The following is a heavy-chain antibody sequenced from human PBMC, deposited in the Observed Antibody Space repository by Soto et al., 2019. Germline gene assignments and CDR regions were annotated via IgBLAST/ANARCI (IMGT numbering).Heavy chain of an antibody. Sequence: GASVKVSCKASGYTFTSYYMHWLRQSPGQGLEWMGIINPSGGSTSYAQKFQGRVTMTRDTSTSTVYMELSSLRSEDTAVYYCARDKSSGQWLLYYFDYWGQGTLVTVSS. J-gene: IGHJ4*02. V-gene: IGHV1-46*01. CDR2: INPSGGST. CDR1: GYTFTSYY. D-gene: IGHD6-19*01. CDR3: ARDKSSGQWLLYYFDY.